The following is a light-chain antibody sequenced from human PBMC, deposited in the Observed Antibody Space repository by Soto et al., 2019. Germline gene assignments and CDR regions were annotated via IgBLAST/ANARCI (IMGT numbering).Light chain of an antibody. CDR2: GVN. J-gene: IGLJ3*02. V-gene: IGLV2-11*01. CDR1: SSDVGAYNS. CDR3: SSFAGYYSLV. Sequence: ALTQPRSVSGSPGQSLTFSCTGTSSDVGAYNSVSWYQQHPGKAPKLVIYGVNKRPSGVPDRFFGSKSGNTASLTISGLQAEDEAVYYCSSFAGYYSLVFGGGTQLTVL.